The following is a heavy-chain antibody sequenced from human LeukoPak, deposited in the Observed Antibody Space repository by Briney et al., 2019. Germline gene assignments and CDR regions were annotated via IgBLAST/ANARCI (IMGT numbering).Heavy chain of an antibody. CDR2: ISSSSSTT. CDR3: ARDVSYSSSWYPNWFDP. V-gene: IGHV3-48*01. CDR1: GFTFSSYS. J-gene: IGHJ5*02. D-gene: IGHD6-13*01. Sequence: PGGSLRLSCAASGFTFSSYSMNWVRQAPGKGLEGVSYISSSSSTTYYADSVKGRFTISRDNAKNSLYLQMNSLRAEDTAVYYWARDVSYSSSWYPNWFDPWGQGTLVTVSS.